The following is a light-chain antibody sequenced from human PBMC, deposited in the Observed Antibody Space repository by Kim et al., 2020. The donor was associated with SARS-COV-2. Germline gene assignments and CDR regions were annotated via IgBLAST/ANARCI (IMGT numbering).Light chain of an antibody. CDR3: QQHYIYPLT. V-gene: IGKV1-8*01. CDR1: QDSSNS. Sequence: ASTGDRVTITCRASQDSSNSLAWYQQKPGKAPELLIDDAFTLQSGVSPRFSGSRSGTDFTLTISSLQSEDFATYYCQQHYIYPLTFGGGTKVDIK. CDR2: DAF. J-gene: IGKJ4*01.